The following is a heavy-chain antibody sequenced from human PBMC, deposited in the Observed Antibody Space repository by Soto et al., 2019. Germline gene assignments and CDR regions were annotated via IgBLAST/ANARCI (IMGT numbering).Heavy chain of an antibody. D-gene: IGHD6-19*01. V-gene: IGHV1-3*01. CDR3: ARDSSGWYGGPQNWFDP. CDR1: GYTFTSYA. J-gene: IGHJ5*02. CDR2: INAGNGNT. Sequence: ASVKVSCKASGYTFTSYAMHWVRQAPGQRLEWMGWINAGNGNTKYSQKFQGRVTITRDTSASTAYMELSSLRSEDTAVYYCARDSSGWYGGPQNWFDPWGQGTLVTVSS.